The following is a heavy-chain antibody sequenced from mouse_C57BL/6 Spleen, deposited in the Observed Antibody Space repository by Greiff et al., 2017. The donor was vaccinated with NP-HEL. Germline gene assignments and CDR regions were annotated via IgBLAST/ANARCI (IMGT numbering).Heavy chain of an antibody. CDR3: ARGDVRYFDV. D-gene: IGHD3-3*01. CDR2: INPNNGGT. J-gene: IGHJ1*03. V-gene: IGHV1-26*01. CDR1: GYTFTDYY. Sequence: VQLQQSGPELVKPGASVKISCKASGYTFTDYYMNWVKQSHGKSLEWIGDINPNNGGTSYNQKFKGKATLTVDKSSSTAYMELRSLTSEDSAVYYCARGDVRYFDVWGTGTTVTVSS.